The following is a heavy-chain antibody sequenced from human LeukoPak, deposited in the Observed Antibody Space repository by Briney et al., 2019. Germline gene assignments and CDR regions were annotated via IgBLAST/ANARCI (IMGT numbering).Heavy chain of an antibody. D-gene: IGHD1-1*01. CDR3: ARTYSSTTDFDY. CDR1: GYRFTTYW. J-gene: IGHJ4*02. V-gene: IGHV5-51*01. CDR2: IYPADSDT. Sequence: GESLKISCQASGYRFTTYWIAWVRQMPGKGLEWMGIIYPADSDTRYSPSFQGQVTISADKSINTAYLQWSSLKASDTAMYYCARTYSSTTDFDYWGQGTLVSVSS.